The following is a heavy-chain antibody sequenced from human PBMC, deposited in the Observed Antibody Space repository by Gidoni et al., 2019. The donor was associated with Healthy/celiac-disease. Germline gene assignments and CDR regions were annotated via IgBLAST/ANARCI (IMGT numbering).Heavy chain of an antibody. J-gene: IGHJ6*03. CDR2: INHSGST. D-gene: IGHD6-19*01. Sequence: QVQLQQWGAGLLKPSETLSLTCAVYGGSFSGYYWSWIRQPPGKGLEWIGEINHSGSTNYNPSLKSRVTISVDTSKNQFSLKLSSVTAADTAVYYCARPASRGQWPRPPISYYYYYMDVWGKGTTVTVSS. V-gene: IGHV4-34*01. CDR1: GGSFSGYY. CDR3: ARPASRGQWPRPPISYYYYYMDV.